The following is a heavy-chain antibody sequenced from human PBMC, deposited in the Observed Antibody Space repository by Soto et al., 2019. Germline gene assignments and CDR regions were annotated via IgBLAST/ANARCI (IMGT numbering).Heavy chain of an antibody. CDR2: INPNSGGT. D-gene: IGHD4-17*01. V-gene: IGHV1-2*04. CDR3: ARTLYGDNVDY. J-gene: IGHJ4*02. CDR1: GYTFTGYY. Sequence: ASVKVSCKASGYTFTGYYMHWVRQAPGQGLEWMGWINPNSGGTNYAQKFQGWVTMTRDTSISTAYMELSSLRSGDTAVYYCARTLYGDNVDYWGQGTLVTVSS.